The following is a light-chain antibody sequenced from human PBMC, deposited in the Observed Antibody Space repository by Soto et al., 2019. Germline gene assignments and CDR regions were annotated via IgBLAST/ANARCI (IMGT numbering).Light chain of an antibody. V-gene: IGKV3-15*01. CDR3: QQYNKWPPIT. CDR1: QSVSSN. Sequence: EIVMTQSPATLSVSPGERATLSCRASQSVSSNLAWYQQKPGQAPSLLIYGASTRATGIPARFSGSGSGTEFTLTISSLQSEEFAVYYCQQYNKWPPITFGQGTRLEIK. CDR2: GAS. J-gene: IGKJ5*01.